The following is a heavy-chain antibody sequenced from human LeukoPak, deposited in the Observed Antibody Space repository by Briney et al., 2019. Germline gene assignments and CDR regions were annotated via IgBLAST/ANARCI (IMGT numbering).Heavy chain of an antibody. CDR1: GGTFSSYA. CDR2: IIPIFGTA. Sequence: SVKVSCKASGGTFSSYAISWVRQAPGQGIEWMGGIIPIFGTANYAQKYPGRVTITADKSTSTAYMELSSLRSKDTAVYYCASSSGWYLGNWFDGWGQGTLVTASS. V-gene: IGHV1-69*06. J-gene: IGHJ5*02. D-gene: IGHD6-19*01. CDR3: ASSSGWYLGNWFDG.